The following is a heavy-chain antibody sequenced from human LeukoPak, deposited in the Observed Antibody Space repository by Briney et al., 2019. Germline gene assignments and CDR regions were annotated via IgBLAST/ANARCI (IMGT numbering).Heavy chain of an antibody. J-gene: IGHJ6*02. V-gene: IGHV4-59*01. CDR1: GGSISSYY. D-gene: IGHD1-26*01. CDR3: ARVWGYYDGMDV. CDR2: IYYSGST. Sequence: SETLSLTCTVSGGSISSYYWSWIRQPPGKGLEWIGYIYYSGSTNYNPSLKSRVTISVDTSKNQFSLKLSSVTAADTAIYYCARVWGYYDGMDVWGQGTTVTVSS.